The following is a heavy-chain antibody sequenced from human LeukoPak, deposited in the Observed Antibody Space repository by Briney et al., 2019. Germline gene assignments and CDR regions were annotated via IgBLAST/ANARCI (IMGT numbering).Heavy chain of an antibody. CDR1: GGSISSSSYY. J-gene: IGHJ4*02. V-gene: IGHV4-39*01. CDR2: IYYSGST. D-gene: IGHD6-13*01. CDR3: ARQRGIAAPFDY. Sequence: SETLSLTCTVPGGSISSSSYYWGWIRQPPGKGLEWIGSIYYSGSTYYNPSLKSRVTISVDTSKNQFSLKLSSVTAADTAVYYCARQRGIAAPFDYWGQGTLVTVSS.